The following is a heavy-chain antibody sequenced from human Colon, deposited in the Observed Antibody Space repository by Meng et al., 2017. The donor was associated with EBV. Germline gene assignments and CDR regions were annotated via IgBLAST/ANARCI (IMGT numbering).Heavy chain of an antibody. Sequence: LHPGASVAGLVRPSALLLLLCSGSRASINGGGYFCGPVRQPPGQRVELIGNIYYTGSTSYNPSLKSRVTISVDTSKNQFSLKVTSMTAADTAVYYCARDGPLLWGPGTLVTVSS. CDR2: IYYTGST. V-gene: IGHV4-39*07. CDR1: RASINGGGYF. J-gene: IGHJ4*02. CDR3: ARDGPLL.